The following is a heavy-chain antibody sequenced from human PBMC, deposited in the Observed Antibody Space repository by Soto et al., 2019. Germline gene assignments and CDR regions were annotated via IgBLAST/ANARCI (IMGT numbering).Heavy chain of an antibody. J-gene: IGHJ6*03. CDR3: ARDPSYDIPMDV. Sequence: PGGSLRLSCAASGFTFSIYSMNWVRQAPGKGLEWVSSISSSSSYIYYADSVKGRFTISRDNAKNSLYLQMNSLRAEDTAVYYCARDPSYDIPMDVWGKGTTVTVSS. CDR1: GFTFSIYS. CDR2: ISSSSSYI. V-gene: IGHV3-21*01. D-gene: IGHD3-9*01.